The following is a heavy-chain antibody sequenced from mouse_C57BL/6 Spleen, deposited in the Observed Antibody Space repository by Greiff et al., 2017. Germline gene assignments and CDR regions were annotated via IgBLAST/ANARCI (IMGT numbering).Heavy chain of an antibody. V-gene: IGHV1-52*01. CDR1: GYTFTSYW. CDR2: IDPSDSDT. CDR3: SRDYYGKFFYAMDY. J-gene: IGHJ4*01. D-gene: IGHD2-1*01. Sequence: QVQLKQPGAELVRPGSSVKLSCKASGYTFTSYWMHWVKQRPIQGLEWIGNIDPSDSDTHYNQKFKDKATLTVDKSSSTAYMQLSSLTSEDSAVYYCSRDYYGKFFYAMDYWGQGTSVTVSS.